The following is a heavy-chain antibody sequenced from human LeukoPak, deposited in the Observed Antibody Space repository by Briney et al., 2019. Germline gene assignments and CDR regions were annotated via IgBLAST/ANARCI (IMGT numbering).Heavy chain of an antibody. J-gene: IGHJ6*01. CDR3: ARDTVIMSYYYYGMDV. V-gene: IGHV1-46*01. Sequence: ASVELSCKASGYTFTSYYMHWVRQAPGQGLEWMGVINPSGGSTSYSQKFQGRVTMTRDTSISTAYMELSRLRSDDTAVYYCARDTVIMSYYYYGMDVWGQGTTVTVSS. CDR1: GYTFTSYY. CDR2: INPSGGST. D-gene: IGHD3-3*01.